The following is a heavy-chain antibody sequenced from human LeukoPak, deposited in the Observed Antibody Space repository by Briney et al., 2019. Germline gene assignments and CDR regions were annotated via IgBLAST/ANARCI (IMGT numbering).Heavy chain of an antibody. Sequence: SETLSLTCTVSGGSISSSSYYWGWIRQPPGKGLEWIGSIYYSGSTYYNPSLKSRVTISVDTSKNQFSLKLSSVTAADTAVYYWARGGIVFLKNWFDPWGKEPLVTASS. D-gene: IGHD3-10*01. CDR2: IYYSGST. CDR3: ARGGIVFLKNWFDP. CDR1: GGSISSSSYY. J-gene: IGHJ5*02. V-gene: IGHV4-39*01.